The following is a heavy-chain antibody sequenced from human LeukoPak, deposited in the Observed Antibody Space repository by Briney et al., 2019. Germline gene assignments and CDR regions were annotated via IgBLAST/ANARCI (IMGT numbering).Heavy chain of an antibody. J-gene: IGHJ4*02. Sequence: GGSLRLSCAASEFTLSSYWMSWVRQAPGKGLEWVANIKQDGSKKYYVDSAKGRFTISRDNAKNSLYLQMNSLRAEDTAVYYCASGLGWLVDNWGQGTLVTVSS. CDR1: EFTLSSYW. CDR2: IKQDGSKK. V-gene: IGHV3-7*01. CDR3: ASGLGWLVDN. D-gene: IGHD6-19*01.